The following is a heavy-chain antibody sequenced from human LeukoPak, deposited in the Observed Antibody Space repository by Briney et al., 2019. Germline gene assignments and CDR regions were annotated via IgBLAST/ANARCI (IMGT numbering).Heavy chain of an antibody. CDR3: ARVLRYCSGGNCYSGGLGYMDV. CDR2: IRYDGTNI. CDR1: GFTFSSYG. D-gene: IGHD2-15*01. V-gene: IGHV3-30*02. J-gene: IGHJ6*03. Sequence: PGGSLRLSCAASGFTFSSYGMHWVRQAPGKGLEWVAFIRYDGTNIYYADSVKGRFTTPRDNAKNSLFLQMNSLRAEDTAVYYCARVLRYCSGGNCYSGGLGYMDVWGKGTTVTISS.